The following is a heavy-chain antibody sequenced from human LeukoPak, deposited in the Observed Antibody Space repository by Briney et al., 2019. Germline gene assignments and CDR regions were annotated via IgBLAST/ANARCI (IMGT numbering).Heavy chain of an antibody. CDR1: GFPLSSNY. V-gene: IGHV3-53*01. CDR2: IYSGGST. D-gene: IGHD3-10*01. CDR3: ARTWFGESHNWFDP. Sequence: PGGALSLSCAASGFPLSSNYMSWVRQAPGKGLEWVSVIYSGGSTYYADFVKGRFTISRDNSKNTLYLQMNSLRAEDTAVYYCARTWFGESHNWFDPWGQGTLVTVSS. J-gene: IGHJ5*02.